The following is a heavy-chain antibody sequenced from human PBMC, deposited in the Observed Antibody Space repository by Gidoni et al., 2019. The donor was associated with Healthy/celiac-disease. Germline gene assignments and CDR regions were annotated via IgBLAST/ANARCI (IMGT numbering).Heavy chain of an antibody. Sequence: VQLSQWRAGQLTPSETLSLTCAVFGGSFSGYYWSWIRPPPGEGLEGLGEIHHSGSTNYNPCLKSRFTISVDTSKNLFCQKLSCVTSADTAVYYCARGPFMITFGVVIGYFDYWGQGTLVTVSS. V-gene: IGHV4-34*01. CDR2: IHHSGST. D-gene: IGHD3-16*01. CDR3: ARGPFMITFGVVIGYFDY. CDR1: GGSFSGYY. J-gene: IGHJ4*02.